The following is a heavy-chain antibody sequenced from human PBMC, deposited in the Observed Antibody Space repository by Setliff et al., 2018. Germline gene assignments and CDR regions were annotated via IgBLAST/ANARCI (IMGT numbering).Heavy chain of an antibody. Sequence: GGSLRLSCAASGFTFSDYYMSWIRQAPGKGLEWVANIKQDGSEKYYVDSVKGRFTISRDNAKNSLYLQMNSLRAEETAVYYCARDLYDYVWGTYRYHDAFDIWGQGTMVTVSS. CDR1: GFTFSDYY. J-gene: IGHJ3*02. V-gene: IGHV3-7*03. CDR2: IKQDGSEK. D-gene: IGHD3-16*02. CDR3: ARDLYDYVWGTYRYHDAFDI.